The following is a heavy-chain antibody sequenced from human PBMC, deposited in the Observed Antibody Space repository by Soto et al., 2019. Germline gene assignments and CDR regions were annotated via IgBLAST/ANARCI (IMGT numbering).Heavy chain of an antibody. CDR1: GGTFSSYA. V-gene: IGHV1-69*13. CDR3: ARGYCSGGSCPTGLYYYYGMDV. J-gene: IGHJ6*02. CDR2: IIPIFGTA. Sequence: SVKVSCKASGGTFSSYAISWVRQAPGQGLGWMGGIIPIFGTANYAQKFQGRVTITADESTSTAYMELSSLRSEDPAVYYCARGYCSGGSCPTGLYYYYGMDVWGQGTTVTVSS. D-gene: IGHD2-15*01.